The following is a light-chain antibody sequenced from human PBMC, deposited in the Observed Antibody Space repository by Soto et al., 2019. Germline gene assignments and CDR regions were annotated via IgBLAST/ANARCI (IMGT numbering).Light chain of an antibody. J-gene: IGKJ5*01. V-gene: IGKV3-20*01. Sequence: EIVLTQTPGTLSLSPGERATLSCWASQSVSNRYLAWYQQKPGQAPRLLIYGASSRATGIPDRFSGSGSGTDFTLTISRLEPEDFAVYYCQQYGNSPITFGQGTRLEIK. CDR3: QQYGNSPIT. CDR1: QSVSNRY. CDR2: GAS.